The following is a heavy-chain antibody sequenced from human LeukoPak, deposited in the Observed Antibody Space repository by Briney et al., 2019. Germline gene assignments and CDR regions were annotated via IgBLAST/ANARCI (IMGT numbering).Heavy chain of an antibody. CDR3: ARLTTIFGVVNYLDY. CDR1: GYTFSTYG. J-gene: IGHJ4*02. CDR2: ISGYNGNT. V-gene: IGHV1-18*01. Sequence: ASVKVPCKTIGYTFSTYGISWVRQAPGQGLEWMGWISGYNGNTNYAQKLQGRVTMTTDTSTSTANMELRSLKSDDTAVYYCARLTTIFGVVNYLDYWGQGTLLTVSS. D-gene: IGHD3-3*01.